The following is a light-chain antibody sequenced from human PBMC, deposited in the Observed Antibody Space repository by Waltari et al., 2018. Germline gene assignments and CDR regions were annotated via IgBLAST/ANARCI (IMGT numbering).Light chain of an antibody. Sequence: EIVLTQSPGTLSLSPGERATLSCRASKSVGRSLAWYQPKPGQAPRLLIYDASTRATGSPDRFSGSGSGTDFSLSISRLAPDDLAVYYCQHYVRLPVTLVQGTKVEFK. CDR2: DAS. CDR3: QHYVRLPVT. J-gene: IGKJ1*01. CDR1: KSVGRS. V-gene: IGKV3-20*01.